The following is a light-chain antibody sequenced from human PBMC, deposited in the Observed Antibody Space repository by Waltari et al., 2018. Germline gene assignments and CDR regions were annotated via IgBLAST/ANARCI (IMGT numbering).Light chain of an antibody. CDR2: WAS. CDR3: QQYYNTQWT. J-gene: IGKJ1*01. V-gene: IGKV4-1*01. Sequence: DIVMTQSPDSLAVSLGERATINCKSSQRILYRSNNQNYLACYQQKPGQPPKFLIYWASTREFGVPDRFSDSGSGTDFTLTISSLQAEDVAVYYCQQYYNTQWTFGQGTKVEIK. CDR1: QRILYRSNNQNY.